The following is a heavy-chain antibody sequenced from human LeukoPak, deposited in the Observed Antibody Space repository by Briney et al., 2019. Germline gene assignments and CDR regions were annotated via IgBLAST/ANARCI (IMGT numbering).Heavy chain of an antibody. D-gene: IGHD1-1*01. Sequence: SETLSLTCTVSGGSISSGDYYWSWIRQPPGKGLEWIGYIYYSGSTYYNPSLKSRVTISVDTSKNQFSLKLSSVTAADTAVYYCARAQLERHRGGAFDIWGQGTMVTVSS. CDR2: IYYSGST. CDR3: ARAQLERHRGGAFDI. CDR1: GGSISSGDYY. V-gene: IGHV4-30-4*08. J-gene: IGHJ3*02.